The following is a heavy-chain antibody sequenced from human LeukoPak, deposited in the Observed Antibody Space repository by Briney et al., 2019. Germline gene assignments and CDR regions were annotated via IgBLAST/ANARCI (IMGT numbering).Heavy chain of an antibody. D-gene: IGHD3-22*01. V-gene: IGHV1-18*01. Sequence: ASVKVSCKASGYTFTMYGISWVRQAPGQGLEWMGWISTYDDNTNYAQKFQGRVTMTTDTSTSTAYMELRSLRSDDTAVYFCARGLNYYDSSGYYYDARFDHWGQGTLVTVSS. CDR1: GYTFTMYG. CDR2: ISTYDDNT. CDR3: ARGLNYYDSSGYYYDARFDH. J-gene: IGHJ4*02.